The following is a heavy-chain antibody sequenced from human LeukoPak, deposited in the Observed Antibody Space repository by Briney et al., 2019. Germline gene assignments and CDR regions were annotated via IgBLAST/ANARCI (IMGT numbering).Heavy chain of an antibody. Sequence: GSLRLSCAASGFTFSSYAMSWVRQAPGKGLEWVSGISGSGGSTYYADSVKGRFTISRDNSKNTLYLQMNSLRAEDTAVYYCAKSRWDTAMASLDYWGQGTLVTVSS. J-gene: IGHJ4*02. V-gene: IGHV3-23*01. CDR2: ISGSGGST. CDR1: GFTFSSYA. D-gene: IGHD5-18*01. CDR3: AKSRWDTAMASLDY.